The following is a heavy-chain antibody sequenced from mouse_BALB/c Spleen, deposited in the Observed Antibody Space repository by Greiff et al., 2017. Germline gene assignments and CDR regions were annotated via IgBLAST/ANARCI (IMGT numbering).Heavy chain of an antibody. CDR1: GFAFSSYD. V-gene: IGHV5-12-1*01. D-gene: IGHD2-4*01. Sequence: EVQLQESGGGLVKPGGSLKLSCAASGFAFSSYDMSWVRQTPEKRLEWVAYISSGGGSTYYPDTVKGRFTISRDNAKNTLYLQMSSLKSEDTAMYYCARRGSYDYDAWFAYWGQGTLVTVSA. CDR3: ARRGSYDYDAWFAY. J-gene: IGHJ3*01. CDR2: ISSGGGST.